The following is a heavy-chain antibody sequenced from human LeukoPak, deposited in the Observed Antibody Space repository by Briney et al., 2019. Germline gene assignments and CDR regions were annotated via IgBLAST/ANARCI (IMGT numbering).Heavy chain of an antibody. Sequence: PGGSLRLSCAASGFTFSSYWMSWVRQAPGKGLEWVSAITGGADSTYYADSVKGRFTISRDNSQKTLFLQMNSLRAEDTAVYYCAKGSAAARPYFFDYWGQGTLVTVSS. CDR2: ITGGADST. CDR1: GFTFSSYW. J-gene: IGHJ4*02. V-gene: IGHV3-23*01. D-gene: IGHD6-6*01. CDR3: AKGSAAARPYFFDY.